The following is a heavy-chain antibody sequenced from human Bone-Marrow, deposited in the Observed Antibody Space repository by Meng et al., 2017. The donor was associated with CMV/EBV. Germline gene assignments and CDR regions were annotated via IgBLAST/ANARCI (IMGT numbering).Heavy chain of an antibody. Sequence: GESLKISCAASGFTFSDYYMSWIRQAPGKGLEWVSYISSSGSTIYYADSVKGRFTISRDNAKNSLYLQMNSLRAEDTSVYYCARDNHVVVILYGMDVWGQGTTVTVSS. V-gene: IGHV3-11*04. CDR3: ARDNHVVVILYGMDV. D-gene: IGHD2-21*01. CDR2: ISSSGSTI. J-gene: IGHJ6*02. CDR1: GFTFSDYY.